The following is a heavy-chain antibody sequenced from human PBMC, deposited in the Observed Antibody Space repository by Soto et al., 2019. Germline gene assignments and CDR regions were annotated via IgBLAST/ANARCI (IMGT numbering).Heavy chain of an antibody. CDR2: INRDGTMT. CDR3: VKESRSGGSW. J-gene: IGHJ4*02. V-gene: IGHV3-7*01. Sequence: EVQLVESGGGLVQPGGSLRLSCVASGFTFSDSWMTWVRQVPGKGLEWVANINRDGTMTNYVDSMGGRFAISRDNPRSSVYLHMTNLRTEDTAIYHCVKESRSGGSWWGQGTLVTVSS. D-gene: IGHD2-15*01. CDR1: GFTFSDSW.